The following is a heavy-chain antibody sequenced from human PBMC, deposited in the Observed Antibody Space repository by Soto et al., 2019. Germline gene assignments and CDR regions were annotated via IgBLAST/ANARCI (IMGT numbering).Heavy chain of an antibody. CDR2: IYYSGST. Sequence: QLQLQESGPGLVKPSETLSLTCTVSGGSISSSSYYWGWIRQPPGKGLEWIGSIYYSGSTYYNPSLKSRVPISLDTSKTQFSLKLGSVTAADTAVYYCVVRLGSGRGGHYYYYYYMDVWGKGTTVTVSS. CDR1: GGSISSSSYY. D-gene: IGHD3-10*01. V-gene: IGHV4-39*01. CDR3: VVRLGSGRGGHYYYYYYMDV. J-gene: IGHJ6*03.